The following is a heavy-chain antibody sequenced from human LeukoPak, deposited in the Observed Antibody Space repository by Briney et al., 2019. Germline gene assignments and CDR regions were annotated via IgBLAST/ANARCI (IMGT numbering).Heavy chain of an antibody. V-gene: IGHV3-11*05. CDR1: GFTFSDYY. CDR3: ARDGPQGGVLRYFDWLSQNPLDY. CDR2: ISSSSSYT. D-gene: IGHD3-9*01. J-gene: IGHJ4*01. Sequence: PGGSLRLSCAASGFTFSDYYMSWIRQAPGKGLEWVSYISSSSSYTNYADSVKGRFTISRDNAKNSLYLQMNSLRAEDTAVYYCARDGPQGGVLRYFDWLSQNPLDYWGHG.